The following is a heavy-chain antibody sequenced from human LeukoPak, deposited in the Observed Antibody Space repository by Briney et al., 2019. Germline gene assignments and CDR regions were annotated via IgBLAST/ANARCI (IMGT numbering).Heavy chain of an antibody. D-gene: IGHD6-19*01. CDR2: IIPIFGTA. CDR1: GGTFSSYA. Sequence: SVKVSCKASGGTFSSYAISWVRQAPGQGLEWMGGIIPIFGTANYAQKFQGRVTITADESTSTAYMELSSLRSEDTAVYYCARTRRVASGGWSFDYRGQGTLVTVSS. J-gene: IGHJ4*02. CDR3: ARTRRVASGGWSFDY. V-gene: IGHV1-69*13.